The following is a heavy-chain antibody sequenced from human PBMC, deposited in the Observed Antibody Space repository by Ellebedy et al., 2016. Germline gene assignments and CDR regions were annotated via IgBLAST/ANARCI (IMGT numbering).Heavy chain of an antibody. CDR2: ISVYNGDT. V-gene: IGHV1-18*01. CDR3: VREGGGGWFDP. CDR1: GYTFRSYI. D-gene: IGHD4-23*01. J-gene: IGHJ5*02. Sequence: ASVKVSXKASGYTFRSYIISWVRQAPGQGLEWMGWISVYNGDTHYAQKVQGRVTMTTDTSMRTAYLEVRSLRSADTAVYYCVREGGGGWFDPWGQGTLVTVSS.